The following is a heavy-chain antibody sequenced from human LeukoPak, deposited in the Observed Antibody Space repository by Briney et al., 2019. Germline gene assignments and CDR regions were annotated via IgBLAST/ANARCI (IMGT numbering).Heavy chain of an antibody. CDR2: MNPNSGNT. Sequence: GASVKVSCKASGYTFTSYDINWVRQATGQGLEWMGWMNPNSGNTGYAQKFQGRVTITRNTSISTAYMELSSLRSEDTAVYYCARVLLGYCSSTSCPGAYDYWGQGTLVTVSS. D-gene: IGHD2-2*01. CDR1: GYTFTSYD. CDR3: ARVLLGYCSSTSCPGAYDY. V-gene: IGHV1-8*03. J-gene: IGHJ4*02.